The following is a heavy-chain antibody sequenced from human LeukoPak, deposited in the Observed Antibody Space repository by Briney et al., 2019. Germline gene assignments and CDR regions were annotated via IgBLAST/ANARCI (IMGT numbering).Heavy chain of an antibody. V-gene: IGHV3-9*01. Sequence: GRSLRLSCAASGFTFDDYAMHWVRQAPGKGLEWVSGISWNSGSIGYADSVKGRFTISRDNAKNSLYLQMNSLRAEDTALYYCAKETTVTTRSYYYYYMDVWGKGTTATVSS. D-gene: IGHD4-11*01. CDR1: GFTFDDYA. CDR2: ISWNSGSI. CDR3: AKETTVTTRSYYYYYMDV. J-gene: IGHJ6*03.